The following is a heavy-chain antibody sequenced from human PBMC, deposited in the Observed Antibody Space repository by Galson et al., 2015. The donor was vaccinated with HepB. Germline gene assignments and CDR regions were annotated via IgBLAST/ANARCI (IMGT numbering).Heavy chain of an antibody. CDR2: ISSSSSTI. V-gene: IGHV3-48*02. D-gene: IGHD3-10*01. CDR1: GFTFSSYS. J-gene: IGHJ4*02. Sequence: SLRLSCAASGFTFSSYSMNWVRQAPGKGLEWVSYISSSSSTIYYADSVKGRFTISRDNAKNSLYLQMNSLRDEDTAVYYCARAGPYYYGSGRFDYWGQGTLVTVSS. CDR3: ARAGPYYYGSGRFDY.